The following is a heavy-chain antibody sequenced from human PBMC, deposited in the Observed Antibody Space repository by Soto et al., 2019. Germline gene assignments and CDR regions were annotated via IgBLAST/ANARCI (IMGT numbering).Heavy chain of an antibody. J-gene: IGHJ4*02. V-gene: IGHV3-30-3*01. D-gene: IGHD2-15*01. CDR2: ISYDGSNK. Sequence: QVPLVESGGGVVQPGRSLRLSCAASGFTFSSYAMHWVRQAPGKGLEWVAVISYDGSNKYYADSVKGRFTISRDNSKNTLYLQMNSLRAEDTAVYYCARASHVVVVAAQPSDYWGQGTLVTVSS. CDR1: GFTFSSYA. CDR3: ARASHVVVVAAQPSDY.